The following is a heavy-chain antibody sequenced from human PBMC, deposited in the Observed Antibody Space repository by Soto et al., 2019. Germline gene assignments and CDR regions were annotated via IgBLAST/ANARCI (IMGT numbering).Heavy chain of an antibody. CDR3: ARGLTIPDARIPFDC. Sequence: PAETLSLTCIFSVGSISIGVYCLSGIRQHPGKGLEWTGYLYYRGITYYNPSLKSRVTISVDTSKNQFSLKLSSVTAADTAVYYCARGLTIPDARIPFDCWGQGTLVTVSS. D-gene: IGHD2-2*01. CDR1: VGSISIGVYC. CDR2: LYYRGIT. V-gene: IGHV4-31*03. J-gene: IGHJ4*02.